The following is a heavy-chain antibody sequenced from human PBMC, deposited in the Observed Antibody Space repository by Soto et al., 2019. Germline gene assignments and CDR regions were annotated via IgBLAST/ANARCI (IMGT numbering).Heavy chain of an antibody. V-gene: IGHV4-59*01. J-gene: IGHJ4*02. CDR2: IYYSGST. CDR1: GGSISSYY. Sequence: KASEALSLTCTVSGGSISSYYWSWIRQPPGKGLEWIGYIYYSGSTNYNPSLKSRVTISVATSKNQFSLKLSSVTAADTAVYYCARGGRYDILTGSQSSPFDYWGQGTLVTVSS. CDR3: ARGGRYDILTGSQSSPFDY. D-gene: IGHD3-9*01.